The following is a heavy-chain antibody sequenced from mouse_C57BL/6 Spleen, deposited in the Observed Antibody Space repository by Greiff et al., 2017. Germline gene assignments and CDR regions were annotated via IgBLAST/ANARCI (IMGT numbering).Heavy chain of an antibody. J-gene: IGHJ2*01. CDR1: GYTFTDYY. D-gene: IGHD2-3*01. V-gene: IGHV1-19*01. CDR3: VRSDGYYVFDY. Sequence: VQLQQSGPVLVKPGASVKMSCTASGYTFTDYYMNWVKQSHGKSLEWIGVINPYNGGTSYNQKFKGKATLTVDKSSNTAYMELNSLTSEDSAVYYCVRSDGYYVFDYWGQGTTLTVSS. CDR2: INPYNGGT.